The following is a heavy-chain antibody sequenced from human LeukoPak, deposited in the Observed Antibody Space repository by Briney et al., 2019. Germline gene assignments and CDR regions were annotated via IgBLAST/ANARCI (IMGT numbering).Heavy chain of an antibody. CDR1: GFTFSSYW. CDR3: ASTSNRGSSWYFYFDY. J-gene: IGHJ4*02. D-gene: IGHD6-13*01. V-gene: IGHV3-7*01. Sequence: PGGSLRLSCAASGFTFSSYWMSWVRQAPGKVLEWVANIKQDGSEKYYVDSVKGRFTISRDNAKNSLYLQMNSLRAEDTAVYYCASTSNRGSSWYFYFDYWGQGTLVTVSS. CDR2: IKQDGSEK.